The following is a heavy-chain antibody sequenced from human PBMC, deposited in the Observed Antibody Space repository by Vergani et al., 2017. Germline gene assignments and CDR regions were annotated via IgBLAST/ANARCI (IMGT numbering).Heavy chain of an antibody. CDR3: ARSHHSSGWPGFFDY. CDR2: IYHSGST. V-gene: IGHV4-38-2*02. Sequence: QVQLQESGPGLVKPSETLSLTCTVSGYSISSGYYWGWIRQPPGKGLEWIGSIYHSGSTYYNPSLNSRFPISVDTSRNQFSLTLSSVTAADTAVYYCARSHHSSGWPGFFDYWGQGTLVTVSS. J-gene: IGHJ4*02. CDR1: GYSISSGYY. D-gene: IGHD6-19*01.